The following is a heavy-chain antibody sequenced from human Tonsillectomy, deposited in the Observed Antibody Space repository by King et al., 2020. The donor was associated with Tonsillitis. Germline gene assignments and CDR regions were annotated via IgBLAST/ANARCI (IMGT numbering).Heavy chain of an antibody. D-gene: IGHD3-3*01. CDR1: GGTFSSYA. V-gene: IGHV1-69*01. CDR2: IIPIFGTA. Sequence: QLVQSGAEVKKPGSSVKVSCKASGGTFSSYAISWVRQAPGQGLEWMGGIIPIFGTANYAQKFQGRVTITADESTSTAYMELSSLRSEDTAVYYCARTESRITIFGVVIFAFDIWGQGTMVTVSS. CDR3: ARTESRITIFGVVIFAFDI. J-gene: IGHJ3*02.